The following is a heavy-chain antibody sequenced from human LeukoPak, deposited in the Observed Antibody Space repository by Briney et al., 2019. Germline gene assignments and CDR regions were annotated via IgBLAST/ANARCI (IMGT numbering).Heavy chain of an antibody. CDR1: GGSISSGGYY. J-gene: IGHJ4*02. V-gene: IGHV4-39*07. D-gene: IGHD6-19*01. CDR3: ARVRGGGYSGYGHSSGWYLRSGPRGYFDY. CDR2: INHSGST. Sequence: SETLSLTCTVSGGSISSGGYYWSWIRQPPGKGLEWIGEINHSGSTNYNPSLKSRVTISVDTSKNQFSLKLSSVTAADTAVYYCARVRGGGYSGYGHSSGWYLRSGPRGYFDYWGQGTLVTVSS.